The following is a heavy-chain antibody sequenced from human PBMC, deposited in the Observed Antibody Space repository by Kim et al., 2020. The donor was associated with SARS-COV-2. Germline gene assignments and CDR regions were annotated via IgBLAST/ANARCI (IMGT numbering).Heavy chain of an antibody. CDR2: T. J-gene: IGHJ6*02. Sequence: TYDDPSLKSRVTLSLDTSRNQFSLRLTSVTATDTAVYYCARGDYFYYAMDVGGQGTTVTVSS. CDR3: ARGDYFYYAMDV. V-gene: IGHV4-30-2*04.